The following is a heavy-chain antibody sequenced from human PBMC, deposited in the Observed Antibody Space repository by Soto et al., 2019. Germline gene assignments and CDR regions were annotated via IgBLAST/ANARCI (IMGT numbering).Heavy chain of an antibody. D-gene: IGHD1-1*01. V-gene: IGHV4-61*08. Sequence: PSETLSLTCTVSGSALSSGGYFYTWVRQPPGKVLEWLGYIYYSGGTNYNPSLKSRVTISLDKSESQFSLRLISVTAADTAVYYCTREQSDDHYFDPWGQRTLVTVS. CDR2: IYYSGGT. CDR1: GSALSSGGYF. CDR3: TREQSDDHYFDP. J-gene: IGHJ5*02.